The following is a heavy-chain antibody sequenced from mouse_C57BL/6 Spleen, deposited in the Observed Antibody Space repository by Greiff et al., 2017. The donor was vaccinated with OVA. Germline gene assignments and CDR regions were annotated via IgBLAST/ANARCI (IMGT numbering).Heavy chain of an antibody. CDR2: IDPESGGT. D-gene: IGHD1-3*01. CDR3: TRPLTACFAY. V-gene: IGHV1-15*01. J-gene: IGHJ3*01. Sequence: QVQLKQSGAELVRPGASVTLSCKASGYTFTDYEMHWVKQTPVHGLEWIGAIDPESGGTAYNQKFKGKAILTADKSSSTAYMELRSLTSDDSAVYYCTRPLTACFAYWGQGTLVTVSA. CDR1: GYTFTDYE.